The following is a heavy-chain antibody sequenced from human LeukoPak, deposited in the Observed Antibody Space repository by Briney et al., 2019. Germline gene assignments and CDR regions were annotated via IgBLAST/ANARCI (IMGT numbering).Heavy chain of an antibody. D-gene: IGHD3-10*01. Sequence: ASVKVSCKASGYTFTGYYMHWVRPAPGQGLEWMGWINPNSGGTNYAQKFQGRVTMTRDTSISTAYMELSRLRSDDTAVYYCARFRPTSLRTMVRGVIPDYWGQGTLVTVSS. CDR3: ARFRPTSLRTMVRGVIPDY. V-gene: IGHV1-2*02. CDR1: GYTFTGYY. CDR2: INPNSGGT. J-gene: IGHJ4*02.